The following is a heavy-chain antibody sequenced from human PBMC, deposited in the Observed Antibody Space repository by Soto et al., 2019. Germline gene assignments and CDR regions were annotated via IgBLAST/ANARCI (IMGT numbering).Heavy chain of an antibody. CDR3: ARQRYDFWSGYPAAYYYGMDV. J-gene: IGHJ6*02. CDR1: GYSFTSYW. D-gene: IGHD3-3*01. CDR2: IDPSDSYT. V-gene: IGHV5-10-1*01. Sequence: GESLKISCKGSGYSFTSYWISWVRQMPGEGLEWMGRIDPSDSYTNYSPSFQGHVTISADKSISTAYLQWSSLKASDTAMYYCARQRYDFWSGYPAAYYYGMDVWGQGTTVIVSS.